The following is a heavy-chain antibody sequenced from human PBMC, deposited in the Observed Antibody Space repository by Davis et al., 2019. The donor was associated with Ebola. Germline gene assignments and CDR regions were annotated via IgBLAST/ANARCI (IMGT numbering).Heavy chain of an antibody. CDR2: INPYSGGT. CDR1: GYTFTNYY. Sequence: ASVKVSCKASGYTFTNYYMHWVRQAPGQGLEWMGRINPYSGGTNYAQKFQGRVTMTRDTSTTTVYMDLSSLRSEDTDLYYCTTPGGQDSGYDVFDIWGQGTMVTVSS. D-gene: IGHD5-12*01. CDR3: TTPGGQDSGYDVFDI. V-gene: IGHV1-2*05. J-gene: IGHJ3*02.